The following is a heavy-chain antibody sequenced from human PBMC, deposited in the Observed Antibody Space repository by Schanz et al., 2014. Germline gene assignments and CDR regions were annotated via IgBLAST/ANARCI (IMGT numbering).Heavy chain of an antibody. D-gene: IGHD2-2*01. CDR1: GFTFSSYA. CDR3: ARESSNDIVLVPGAVFDH. J-gene: IGHJ4*02. Sequence: QVQLVESGGGVVQPGRSLRLSCAASGFTFSSYALHWVRQAPGKGLEWVAFVPFDGSQKFYADSVKGRFTISRDNSKNTVYLQMNSLRPGDTAVYYRARESSNDIVLVPGAVFDHWGQGILVTVSS. V-gene: IGHV3-30*04. CDR2: VPFDGSQK.